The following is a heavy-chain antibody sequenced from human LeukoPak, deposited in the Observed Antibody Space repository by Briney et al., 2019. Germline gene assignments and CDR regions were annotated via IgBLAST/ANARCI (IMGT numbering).Heavy chain of an antibody. CDR1: GGSFSGYY. CDR3: ARKVVEYGMDV. J-gene: IGHJ6*02. CDR2: INHSGST. Sequence: SETLSLTCAVYGGSFSGYYWSWIRQPPGKGLEWIGEINHSGSTNYNPSLKSRVTISVDTSKNQFSLKLSSVTAADTAVYYCARKVVEYGMDVWGQGTTVTVSS. D-gene: IGHD2-2*01. V-gene: IGHV4-34*01.